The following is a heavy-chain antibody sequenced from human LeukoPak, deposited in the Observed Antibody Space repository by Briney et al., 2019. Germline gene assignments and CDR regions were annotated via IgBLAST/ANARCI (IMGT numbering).Heavy chain of an antibody. V-gene: IGHV4-34*01. CDR3: ARAGYCSGGSCFTFDY. CDR2: INHSGST. Sequence: PSETLSLTCAVYGGSFSGYYWTWIRQPPGKGLEWIGEINHSGSTNYNPSLKSRVTISIDTSKNQFSLKLSSVTAADTAVYYCARAGYCSGGSCFTFDYWGQGTLVTVSS. CDR1: GGSFSGYY. J-gene: IGHJ4*02. D-gene: IGHD2-15*01.